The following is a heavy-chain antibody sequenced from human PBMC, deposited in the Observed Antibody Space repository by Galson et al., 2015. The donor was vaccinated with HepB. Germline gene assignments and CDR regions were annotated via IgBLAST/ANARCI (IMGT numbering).Heavy chain of an antibody. CDR2: ISSSSSTI. CDR1: GFTFSSYS. J-gene: IGHJ4*02. CDR3: ARDSRGGYYYDSSGYLDY. V-gene: IGHV3-48*01. D-gene: IGHD3-22*01. Sequence: SLRLSCAASGFTFSSYSMNWVRQAPGKGLEWVSYISSSSSTIYYADSVKGRFTISRDNAKNSLYLQMNSLRAEDTAVYYCARDSRGGYYYDSSGYLDYWGQGTLVTVSS.